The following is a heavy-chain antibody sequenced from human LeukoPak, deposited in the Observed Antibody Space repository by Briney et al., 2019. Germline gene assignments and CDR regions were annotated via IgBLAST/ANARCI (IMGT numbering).Heavy chain of an antibody. CDR2: ISYDGSNK. Sequence: PGRSLRLSCAASGFTFSSYAMHWVRQAPGKGLEWVAVISYDGSNKYYADSVKGRFTISRDNSKNTLYLQMNSLRAEDMAVYYCARDEEIIVVVPAATLDYWGQGTLVTVSS. J-gene: IGHJ4*02. CDR3: ARDEEIIVVVPAATLDY. V-gene: IGHV3-30-3*01. D-gene: IGHD2-2*01. CDR1: GFTFSSYA.